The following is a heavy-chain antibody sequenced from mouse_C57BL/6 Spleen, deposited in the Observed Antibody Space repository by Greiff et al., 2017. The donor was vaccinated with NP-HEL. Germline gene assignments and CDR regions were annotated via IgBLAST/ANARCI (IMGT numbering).Heavy chain of an antibody. V-gene: IGHV1-42*01. CDR2: INPSTGGT. CDR1: GYSFTGYY. J-gene: IGHJ4*01. CDR3: ARPSREGNYAMDY. Sequence: EVQLVESGPELVKPGASVKISCKASGYSFTGYYMNWVKQSPEKSLEWIGEINPSTGGTTYNQKFKAKATLTVDKSSSTAYMQLKSLTSEDSAVYYCARPSREGNYAMDYWGQGTSVTGSS.